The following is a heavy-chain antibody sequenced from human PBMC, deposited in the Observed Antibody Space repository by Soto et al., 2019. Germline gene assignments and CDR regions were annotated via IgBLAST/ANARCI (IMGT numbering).Heavy chain of an antibody. D-gene: IGHD2-21*02. Sequence: PGGSLRLSCAASGFTFSSYAMSWVRQAPGKVLEWVAVISGSGSSKYYADSVKGRFTISRDNSKNTLYLQMNSLRAEDTAVYYCARDHSAYCGGDCYSYFDYWGQGTLVTVSS. V-gene: IGHV3-23*01. J-gene: IGHJ4*02. CDR1: GFTFSSYA. CDR3: ARDHSAYCGGDCYSYFDY. CDR2: ISGSGSSK.